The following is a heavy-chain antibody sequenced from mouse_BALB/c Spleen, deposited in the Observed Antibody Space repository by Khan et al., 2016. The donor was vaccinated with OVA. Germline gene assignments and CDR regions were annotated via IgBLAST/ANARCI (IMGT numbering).Heavy chain of an antibody. CDR2: ISDGGRYT. CDR1: GFTFSDYY. D-gene: IGHD2-13*01. Sequence: EVELVESGGGLVKPGGSLKLSCAASGFTFSDYYMYWVRQTPEKRLEWVATISDGGRYTYYPDSVKGRFTISRDDAKNNLYLQMSRLKSELTAMYDCARGYYGDPFAYWGQGTLGTVSA. V-gene: IGHV5-4*02. CDR3: ARGYYGDPFAY. J-gene: IGHJ3*01.